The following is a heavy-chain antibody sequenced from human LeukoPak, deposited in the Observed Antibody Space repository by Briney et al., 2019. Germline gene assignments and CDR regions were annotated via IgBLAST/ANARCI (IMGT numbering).Heavy chain of an antibody. D-gene: IGHD5/OR15-5a*01. V-gene: IGHV4-39*01. J-gene: IGHJ4*02. Sequence: SETLSLTCTFSGGSISSSDYFWGWIRQPPGKGLEWIGGVKYSGGAYYNPSLKSRVTVYVDTSKSQVSMKLTSVTAADTAVYYCWAIVSTSKIDYWGQGTLVTVSS. CDR2: VKYSGGA. CDR3: WAIVSTSKIDY. CDR1: GGSISSSDYF.